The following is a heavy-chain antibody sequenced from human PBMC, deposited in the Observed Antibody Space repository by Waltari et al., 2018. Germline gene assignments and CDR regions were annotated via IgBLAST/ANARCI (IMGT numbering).Heavy chain of an antibody. CDR2: ISEGSDYS. Sequence: EVQLVESGGGLVKPGGSLRLSCVVLGLNFRSYSMNWVRQAPGKGLEWVSYISEGSDYSYYADAVKGRFTISRDNAKNSLYLQMNRLRTDDTAVYYCARDFYCSDGRCTDYWGQGTLVTVSS. CDR3: ARDFYCSDGRCTDY. V-gene: IGHV3-21*01. CDR1: GLNFRSYS. D-gene: IGHD2-15*01. J-gene: IGHJ4*02.